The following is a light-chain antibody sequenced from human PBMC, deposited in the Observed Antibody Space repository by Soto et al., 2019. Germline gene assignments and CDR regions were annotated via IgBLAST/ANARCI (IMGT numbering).Light chain of an antibody. J-gene: IGKJ5*01. CDR2: ASS. V-gene: IGKV1-39*01. CDR1: QSIGKH. Sequence: DIPMTQSPSSLSASVGDRVTITCRASQSIGKHLNWYQQKPGKAPKLLIYASSSLQSGLPSRFSGSRSGTAFTLTINSLHPEDFATYYCQQCYTSALTFGQGTRLEIK. CDR3: QQCYTSALT.